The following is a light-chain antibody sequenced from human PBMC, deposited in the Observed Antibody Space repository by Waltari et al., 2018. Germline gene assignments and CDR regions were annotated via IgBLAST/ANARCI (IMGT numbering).Light chain of an antibody. CDR2: GNN. J-gene: IGLJ3*02. CDR1: SSNIGAGHD. V-gene: IGLV1-40*01. CDR3: QSFDSNVRGGVV. Sequence: QSILTQPTSVSGAPGQRVTISCTGSSSNIGAGHDVRWYQAFPGTAPKLLVYGNNKRHSGGPDRFSGSKSGSSAALAINGLQAEDGADYYCQSFDSNVRGGVVFGGGTKVTVL.